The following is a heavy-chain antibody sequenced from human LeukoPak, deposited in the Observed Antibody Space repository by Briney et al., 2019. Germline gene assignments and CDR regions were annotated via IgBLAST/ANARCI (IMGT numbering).Heavy chain of an antibody. CDR1: GFTFSSYA. Sequence: PGGSLRLSWAASGFTFSSYAMSWVRQAPGKRLEWVSAISGSGGSTYYADSVKGRFTISRDNSKNTLYLQMNSLRAEDTAVYYCAKYRTAPNWFDPWGQGTLVTVSS. D-gene: IGHD2-21*02. J-gene: IGHJ5*02. V-gene: IGHV3-23*01. CDR3: AKYRTAPNWFDP. CDR2: ISGSGGST.